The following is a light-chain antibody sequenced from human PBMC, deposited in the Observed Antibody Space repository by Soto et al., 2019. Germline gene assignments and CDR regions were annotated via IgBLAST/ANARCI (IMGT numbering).Light chain of an antibody. CDR1: QSISAY. Sequence: DIQMTQSPSSLSASVGDRVTITCRASQSISAYLNWYHQKPGKAPKLLIYAASSLQSGVQSRFSGSGSGTDFTLTISSLQPDDFATYYCQQSYSTPGTFGQGTKVEIK. V-gene: IGKV1-39*01. CDR2: AAS. J-gene: IGKJ1*01. CDR3: QQSYSTPGT.